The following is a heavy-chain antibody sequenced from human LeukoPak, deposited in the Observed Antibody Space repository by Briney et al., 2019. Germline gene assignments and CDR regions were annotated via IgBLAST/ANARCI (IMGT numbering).Heavy chain of an antibody. J-gene: IGHJ5*02. CDR3: ARVLLAARVVHWFDP. CDR1: GGSISSALYH. D-gene: IGHD6-6*01. V-gene: IGHV4-39*07. Sequence: SETLSLTCTVSGGSISSALYHWGWIRQPPGKGLEWIGSIYHSGSTYYNPSLRSRVTISVDTSKNQFSLKLSSVTAADTAVYYCARVLLAARVVHWFDPWGQGTLVTVSS. CDR2: IYHSGST.